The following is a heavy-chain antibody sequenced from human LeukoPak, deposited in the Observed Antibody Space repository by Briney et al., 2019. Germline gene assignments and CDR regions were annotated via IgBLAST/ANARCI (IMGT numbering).Heavy chain of an antibody. CDR2: ISSSSSYI. Sequence: GGSLRLSCAASGFTFSSYSMNWVRQAPGKGLEWVSSISSSSSYIYYADSVKGRFTISRDNAKNSLYLQMNSLRAEDTAVYYCAKDLGGSSSLAYWGQGTLVTVSS. D-gene: IGHD6-6*01. CDR1: GFTFSSYS. V-gene: IGHV3-21*01. CDR3: AKDLGGSSSLAY. J-gene: IGHJ4*02.